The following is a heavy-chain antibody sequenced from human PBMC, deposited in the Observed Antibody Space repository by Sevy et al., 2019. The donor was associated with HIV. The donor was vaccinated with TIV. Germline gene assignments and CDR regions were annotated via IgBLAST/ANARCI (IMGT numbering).Heavy chain of an antibody. CDR2: ISDDGNNK. CDR1: GFTFSTYA. V-gene: IGHV3-30*04. Sequence: GGSLRLSCAASGFTFSTYAMYWVRQAPGKGLEWVALISDDGNNKDYADSVKGRFTVSRDNSKNTLYLQMNSLRADDTAVYYCAGHYYDSTGYYFPLDYWGQGTLVTVSS. J-gene: IGHJ4*02. CDR3: AGHYYDSTGYYFPLDY. D-gene: IGHD3-22*01.